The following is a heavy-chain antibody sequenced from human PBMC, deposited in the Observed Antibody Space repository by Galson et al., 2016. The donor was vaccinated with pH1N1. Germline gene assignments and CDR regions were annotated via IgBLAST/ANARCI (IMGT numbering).Heavy chain of an antibody. V-gene: IGHV3-30*04. D-gene: IGHD6-13*01. J-gene: IGHJ4*02. Sequence: SLRLSCAASGFTFSRHAMHWVRQAPGKGLEWVAVISYDGSNKYYADSVKGRFTISRDNSKHTLYLQMNSLRAEDTAVYYCATGLLAAAGTFDYWGQGTLVTVSS. CDR1: GFTFSRHA. CDR2: ISYDGSNK. CDR3: ATGLLAAAGTFDY.